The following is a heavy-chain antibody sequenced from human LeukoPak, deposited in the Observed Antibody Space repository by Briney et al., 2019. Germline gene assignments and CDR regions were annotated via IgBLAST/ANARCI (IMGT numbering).Heavy chain of an antibody. CDR3: ATGGASQNIVILYY. V-gene: IGHV1-69*13. J-gene: IGHJ4*02. CDR1: GGTFSSYA. Sequence: ASVKVSCKASGGTFSSYAISWVRQAPGQGLEWMGGIIPIFGTANYAQKFQGRVTITADESTSTAYMELSSLRSEDTAVYYCATGGASQNIVILYYWGQGTLVTVSS. D-gene: IGHD2/OR15-2a*01. CDR2: IIPIFGTA.